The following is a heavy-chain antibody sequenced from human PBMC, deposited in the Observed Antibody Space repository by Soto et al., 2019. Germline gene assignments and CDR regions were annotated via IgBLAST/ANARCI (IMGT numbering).Heavy chain of an antibody. CDR2: MNPNSGNT. J-gene: IGHJ3*02. Sequence: ASVKVTCKDSGYTFTSYDINWVRQATGQGLEWMGWMNPNSGNTGYAQKFQGRVTMTRNTSISTAYMELSSLRSEDTAVYYCARGGYYYDSSGHDAFDIWGQGTMVTVSS. D-gene: IGHD3-22*01. V-gene: IGHV1-8*01. CDR3: ARGGYYYDSSGHDAFDI. CDR1: GYTFTSYD.